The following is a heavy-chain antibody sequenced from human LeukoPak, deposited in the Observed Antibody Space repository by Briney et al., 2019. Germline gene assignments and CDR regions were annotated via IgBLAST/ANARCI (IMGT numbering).Heavy chain of an antibody. J-gene: IGHJ4*02. Sequence: GGSLRLSCAASGFTFSSYGMHWVRQAPGKGLEWVAVIWYDGSNKYYADSVKGRFTISRDNSKNTLYLQMNSLRAEDTAVYYCARSVADSSGWPYYFDYWGQGTLVTVSS. CDR1: GFTFSSYG. D-gene: IGHD6-19*01. V-gene: IGHV3-30*19. CDR2: IWYDGSNK. CDR3: ARSVADSSGWPYYFDY.